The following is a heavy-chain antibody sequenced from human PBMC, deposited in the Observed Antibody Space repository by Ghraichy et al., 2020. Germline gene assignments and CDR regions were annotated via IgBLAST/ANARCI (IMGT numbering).Heavy chain of an antibody. D-gene: IGHD4-17*01. Sequence: SETLSLTCTVSGGSISSGDFKWGWIRHHPGKGLEWIGYISYSGHTYYDPSLKSRLTMSLDASNNRFSLSLNSVTAADTAVYYCARLGDFLGCYWGQGIRVIVSS. V-gene: IGHV4-31*03. CDR3: ARLGDFLGCY. J-gene: IGHJ4*02. CDR2: ISYSGHT. CDR1: GGSISSGDFK.